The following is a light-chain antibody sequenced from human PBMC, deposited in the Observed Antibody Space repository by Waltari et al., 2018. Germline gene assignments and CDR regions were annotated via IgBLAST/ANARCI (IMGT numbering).Light chain of an antibody. CDR2: GAS. V-gene: IGKV3-20*01. Sequence: EIVLTQSPGTLSLSPGDRDTLSCRASQSVSSNFLAWYQQKPGRAPRLLIYGASSRATGIPDKFSGSGSGTDFTLTINRLEPEDFAVYYCQQYGRSPLTFGGGTKVEIK. CDR3: QQYGRSPLT. CDR1: QSVSSNF. J-gene: IGKJ4*01.